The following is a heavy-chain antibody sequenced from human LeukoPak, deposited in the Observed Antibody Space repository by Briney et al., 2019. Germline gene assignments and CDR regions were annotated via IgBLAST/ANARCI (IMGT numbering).Heavy chain of an antibody. Sequence: GRSLRISCAASGFTFSSYAMHWVRQAPGKGLEWVSVIYSGGSTYYADSVKGRFTISRDNSKNTLYLQMNSLRAEDTAVYYCARDTGIAAAGYWGQGTLVTVSS. CDR2: IYSGGST. D-gene: IGHD6-13*01. CDR1: GFTFSSYA. CDR3: ARDTGIAAAGY. V-gene: IGHV3-66*01. J-gene: IGHJ4*02.